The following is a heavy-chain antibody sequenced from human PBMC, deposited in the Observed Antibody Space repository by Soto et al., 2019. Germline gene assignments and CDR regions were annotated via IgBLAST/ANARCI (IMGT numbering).Heavy chain of an antibody. CDR2: ISGSGGST. CDR1: GCPFISYA. J-gene: IGHJ4*02. Sequence: GGSLILSCAASGCPFISYARSWVRKAPGKGLEWVSAISGSGGSTYYADSVKGRFTISRDNSKNSLYLQMNSLRAEDTAVYYCARARIHTGNWGQGTLVTVSS. V-gene: IGHV3-23*01. D-gene: IGHD2-8*02. CDR3: ARARIHTGN.